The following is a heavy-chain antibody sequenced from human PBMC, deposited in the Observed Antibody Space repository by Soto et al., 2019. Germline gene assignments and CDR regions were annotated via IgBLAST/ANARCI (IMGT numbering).Heavy chain of an antibody. Sequence: GGSLRLSCAASGFTFSSYAMSWVRQAPGRGLEWVSAISGSGGSTYYADSVKGRFTISRDNSKNTLYLQMNSLRAEDTAVYYWAKRSYDSSGPDYYYGMDVWGQGTTVTVSS. CDR2: ISGSGGST. V-gene: IGHV3-23*01. D-gene: IGHD3-22*01. CDR3: AKRSYDSSGPDYYYGMDV. CDR1: GFTFSSYA. J-gene: IGHJ6*02.